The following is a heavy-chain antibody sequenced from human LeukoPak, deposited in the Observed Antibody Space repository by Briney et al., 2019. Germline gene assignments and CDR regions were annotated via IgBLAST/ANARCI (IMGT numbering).Heavy chain of an antibody. J-gene: IGHJ3*02. Sequence: SETLSLTCTVSGGSISSYYWSWIRQPPGEGLEWIGYIYYSGSTNYNPSLKSRVTISVDTSKNQFSLRLSSVTAADTAVYYCARHGYDILTGSIWGQGTMVTVSS. CDR2: IYYSGST. CDR1: GGSISSYY. CDR3: ARHGYDILTGSI. V-gene: IGHV4-59*08. D-gene: IGHD3-9*01.